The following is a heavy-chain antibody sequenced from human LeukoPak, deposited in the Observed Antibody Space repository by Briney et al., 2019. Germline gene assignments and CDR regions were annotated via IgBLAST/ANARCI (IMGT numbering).Heavy chain of an antibody. J-gene: IGHJ4*02. CDR1: GFTFDTFV. CDR2: ISGNGGST. Sequence: GGSLRLSCSASGFTFDTFVMHWVRQAPGKGLEYVSGISGNGGSTYNADFVKGRFTISRDNSKNTLFLQMTSLRVEDTAVYYCVNQISGWVYWGQGTLVTVSS. V-gene: IGHV3-64D*06. D-gene: IGHD6-19*01. CDR3: VNQISGWVY.